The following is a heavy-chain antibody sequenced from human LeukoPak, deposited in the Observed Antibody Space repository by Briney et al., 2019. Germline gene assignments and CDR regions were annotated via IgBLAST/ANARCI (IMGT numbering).Heavy chain of an antibody. Sequence: GASVKVSCKASGYTFTGYYMHWVRQAPGQGLEWMGWINPNSGGTNYAQKFRGRVTMTRDTSISTAYMELSRLRSDDTAVYYCARLDTATAGFNYWGQGTLVTVSS. CDR2: INPNSGGT. V-gene: IGHV1-2*02. D-gene: IGHD5-18*01. CDR3: ARLDTATAGFNY. J-gene: IGHJ4*02. CDR1: GYTFTGYY.